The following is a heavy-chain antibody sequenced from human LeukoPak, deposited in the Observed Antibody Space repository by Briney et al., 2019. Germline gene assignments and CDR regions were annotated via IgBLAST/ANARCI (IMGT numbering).Heavy chain of an antibody. J-gene: IGHJ6*02. V-gene: IGHV4-59*11. CDR3: ARFGVDYDMDV. CDR2: IHYSGRP. Sequence: SETLSLTCTVSGGSISGHYWTWIRQPPGKGLEWIGQIHYSGRPDYNPSLKSRVTISVDTSKNQLPLRVTSVTGADTAVYYCARFGVDYDMDVWGQGTTVTVSS. CDR1: GGSISGHY. D-gene: IGHD3-16*01.